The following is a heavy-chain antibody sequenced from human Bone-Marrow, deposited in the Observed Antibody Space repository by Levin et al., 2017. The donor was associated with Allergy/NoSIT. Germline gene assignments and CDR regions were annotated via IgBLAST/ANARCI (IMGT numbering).Heavy chain of an antibody. D-gene: IGHD4-23*01. Sequence: SQTLSLTCTVSGVSIRGSYWSWIRQPPEKGLEWIGYIYYSGSTKYNASPKSRVTISVDTSKNQFSLKLTSVTAADTAVYYCARAIPSGGNSYYYYYMDVWGKGTTVTVSS. CDR3: ARAIPSGGNSYYYYYMDV. CDR2: IYYSGST. J-gene: IGHJ6*03. V-gene: IGHV4-59*01. CDR1: GVSIRGSY.